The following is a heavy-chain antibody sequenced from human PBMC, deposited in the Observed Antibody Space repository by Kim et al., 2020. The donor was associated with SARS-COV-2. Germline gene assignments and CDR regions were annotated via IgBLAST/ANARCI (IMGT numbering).Heavy chain of an antibody. CDR1: GYTFTSYA. V-gene: IGHV7-4-1*02. J-gene: IGHJ6*02. D-gene: IGHD3-3*01. CDR2: INTNTGNP. CDR3: ARDIGTITIFGVVIIPPSDMDV. Sequence: ASVKVSCKASGYTFTSYAMNWVRQAPGQGLEWMGWINTNTGNPTYARGFTGRFVFSLDTSVSTAYLQISSLKAEDTAVYYCARDIGTITIFGVVIIPPSDMDVWGQGTTVTVSS.